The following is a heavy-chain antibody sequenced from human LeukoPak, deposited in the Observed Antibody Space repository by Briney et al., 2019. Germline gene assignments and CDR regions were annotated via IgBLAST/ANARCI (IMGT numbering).Heavy chain of an antibody. CDR3: AKEGSNYDFWSGYYDNWFDP. D-gene: IGHD3-3*01. J-gene: IGHJ5*02. CDR1: GFTFSSYW. Sequence: PGGSLRLSCAASGFTFSSYWMHWVRQAPGKGLVWVSRINSDGSSTSYADSVKGRFTISRDNAKNTLYLQMNSLRAEDTAVYYCAKEGSNYDFWSGYYDNWFDPWGQGTLVTVSS. CDR2: INSDGSST. V-gene: IGHV3-74*01.